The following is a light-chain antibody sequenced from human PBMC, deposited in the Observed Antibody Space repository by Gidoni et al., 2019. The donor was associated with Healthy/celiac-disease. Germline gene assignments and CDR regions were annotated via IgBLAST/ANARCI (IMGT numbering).Light chain of an antibody. CDR3: QQLNSYLFT. V-gene: IGKV1-9*01. Sequence: QLPQSPSFLSASVEDRVTITCRASPGISSYLDWYQQQPGKAPKLLIYAASTLQSGVPSRFSGSGSGTEFTLTISSLQPEDFATYYCQQLNSYLFTFGPGSKVDIK. J-gene: IGKJ3*01. CDR2: AAS. CDR1: PGISSY.